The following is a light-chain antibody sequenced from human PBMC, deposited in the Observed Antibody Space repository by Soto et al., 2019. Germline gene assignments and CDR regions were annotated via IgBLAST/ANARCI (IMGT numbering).Light chain of an antibody. CDR1: SSNIGSSS. J-gene: IGLJ1*01. V-gene: IGLV1-44*01. CDR3: AAWDVSLNGLYV. Sequence: QSVLTQPPSASGTPGQRVTISCSGSSSNIGSSSVNWYQQLPGTAPKLLIYNNNQWPSGVPDRFSGSKSGTSVSLAISGLQSEDEADYYCAAWDVSLNGLYVFGTGTKLTVL. CDR2: NNN.